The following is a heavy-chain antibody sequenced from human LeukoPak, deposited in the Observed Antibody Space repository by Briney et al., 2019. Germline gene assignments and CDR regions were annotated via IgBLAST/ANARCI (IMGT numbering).Heavy chain of an antibody. CDR2: TSNDGSDK. CDR3: AKDLALGPDYFDY. D-gene: IGHD7-27*01. J-gene: IGHJ4*02. CDR1: GFTFNNYG. Sequence: PGRSLRLSCAASGFTFNNYGMHWVRQAPGKGLEWLTLTSNDGSDKYYADSVKGRFTISRDNSKNTLYLQMNSLSSEDTAVYYCAKDLALGPDYFDYWGQGTLVTVSP. V-gene: IGHV3-30*18.